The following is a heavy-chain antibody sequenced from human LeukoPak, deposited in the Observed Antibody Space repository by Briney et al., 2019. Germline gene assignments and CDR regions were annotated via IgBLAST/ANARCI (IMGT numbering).Heavy chain of an antibody. CDR2: IIPIFGTA. J-gene: IGHJ4*02. D-gene: IGHD3-3*01. V-gene: IGHV1-69*05. Sequence: SVKVSCKASGGTFSSYAISWVRQAPGQGLEWMGGIIPIFGTANYAQKFQGRVTITTDESTSTAYMELSSLRSEDTAVYYCARGVHDFWSGYPTYYFDYWGQGTLVTVSS. CDR3: ARGVHDFWSGYPTYYFDY. CDR1: GGTFSSYA.